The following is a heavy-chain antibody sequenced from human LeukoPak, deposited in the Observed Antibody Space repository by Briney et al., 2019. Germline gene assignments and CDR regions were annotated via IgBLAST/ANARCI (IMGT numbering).Heavy chain of an antibody. V-gene: IGHV4/OR15-8*02. D-gene: IGHD1-26*01. Sequence: SETLSLTCGVSGGSISGTNWWSWVRQPPGQGLEWIGEISLAGQTNNNPSLNGRVTMSLDKSSNQLSLHLTSVTAADTATYFCSRESGPFCPFGYWGQGTLVIVSP. CDR3: SRESGPFCPFGY. CDR2: ISLAGQT. CDR1: GGSISGTNW. J-gene: IGHJ4*02.